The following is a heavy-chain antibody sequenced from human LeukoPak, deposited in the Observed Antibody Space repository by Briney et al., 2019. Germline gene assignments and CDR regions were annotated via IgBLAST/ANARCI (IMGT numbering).Heavy chain of an antibody. Sequence: GGSLRLSCAASGFTFSSYWMSWVRQAPGKGLEWVANIKQDGSEKYYVDSEKGRFTISRDNAKNSLYLQMNSLRAEDTAVYYCAREDVLLWFGELSKKSDYWGQGTLVTVSS. J-gene: IGHJ4*02. D-gene: IGHD3-10*01. CDR1: GFTFSSYW. CDR3: AREDVLLWFGELSKKSDY. V-gene: IGHV3-7*01. CDR2: IKQDGSEK.